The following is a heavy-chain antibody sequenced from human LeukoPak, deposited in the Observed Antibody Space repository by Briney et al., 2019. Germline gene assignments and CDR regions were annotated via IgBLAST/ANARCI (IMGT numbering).Heavy chain of an antibody. J-gene: IGHJ4*02. V-gene: IGHV3-11*04. CDR2: ISNDGTKT. CDR1: GFTFSVHY. Sequence: GGSLRLSCAAPGFTFSVHYMTWIRQAPGKGLQGISYISNDGTKTYYADSVRGRFTISRDNGKNLVYLQMNSLRVEDTAVYYCARVFSHWGWPGDYYFDYWGQGSLVTVSS. D-gene: IGHD3-16*01. CDR3: ARVFSHWGWPGDYYFDY.